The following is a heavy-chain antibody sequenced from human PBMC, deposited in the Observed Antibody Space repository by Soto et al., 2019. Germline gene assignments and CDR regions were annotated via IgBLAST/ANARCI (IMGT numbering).Heavy chain of an antibody. CDR3: AKSVRYSSGWYYYYGMDV. CDR1: GFTLSSYS. V-gene: IGHV3-48*01. CDR2: ISSSSSAI. Sequence: GGSLRLSCAASGFTLSSYSMNWVRQTPGKGLEWLAYISSSSSAIYYADSVKGRFTISRDNSKNTLYLQMNSLRAEDTAVYYCAKSVRYSSGWYYYYGMDVWGQGTTVTVSS. D-gene: IGHD6-19*01. J-gene: IGHJ6*02.